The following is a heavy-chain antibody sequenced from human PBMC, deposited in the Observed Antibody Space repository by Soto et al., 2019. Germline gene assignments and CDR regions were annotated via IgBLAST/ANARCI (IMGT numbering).Heavy chain of an antibody. D-gene: IGHD2-8*01. J-gene: IGHJ5*02. Sequence: PSETLSLTCTVSGGSISSGDYYWSWIRQPPGKGLEWIGYIYYSGSTYYNPSLKSRVTISVDTSKNQFSLKLSSVTAADTAVYCCARSPGYFTISSLDPWGQGTLVTVSS. CDR3: ARSPGYFTISSLDP. V-gene: IGHV4-30-4*01. CDR2: IYYSGST. CDR1: GGSISSGDYY.